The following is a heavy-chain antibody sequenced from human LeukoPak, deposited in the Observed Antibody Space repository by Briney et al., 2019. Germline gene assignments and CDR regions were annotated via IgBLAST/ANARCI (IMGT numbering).Heavy chain of an antibody. Sequence: ASVKVSCKASGGTFSSYAISWVRQAPGQGLEWMGGIIPIFGTANYAQKFQGRVTITADESTSTAYMELSSLRSEDTAVYYCARDRTAMVTNWFDPWGQGTLVTVSS. CDR1: GGTFSSYA. CDR2: IIPIFGTA. CDR3: ARDRTAMVTNWFDP. V-gene: IGHV1-69*13. D-gene: IGHD5-18*01. J-gene: IGHJ5*02.